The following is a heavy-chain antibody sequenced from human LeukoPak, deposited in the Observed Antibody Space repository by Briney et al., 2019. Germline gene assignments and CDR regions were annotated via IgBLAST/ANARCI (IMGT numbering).Heavy chain of an antibody. Sequence: GGSLRLSCAVSGFTVSSNYMSWVRQAPGKGLEWVSIIYSSGSAYYADSVKGRFAISRDNSKNTLYLQMNSLRAEDTAVYYCVSCYDSSGYYLGFDYWGQGTLVTVSS. D-gene: IGHD3-22*01. CDR2: IYSSGSA. CDR1: GFTVSSNY. J-gene: IGHJ4*02. V-gene: IGHV3-53*01. CDR3: VSCYDSSGYYLGFDY.